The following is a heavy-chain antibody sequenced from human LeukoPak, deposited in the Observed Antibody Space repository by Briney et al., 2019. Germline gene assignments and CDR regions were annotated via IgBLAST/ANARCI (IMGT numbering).Heavy chain of an antibody. V-gene: IGHV3-74*01. CDR3: VRGNTGYGNFDQ. CDR1: GFTFSSYW. Sequence: PGGSLRLSCVTSGFTFSSYWMHWVRHGPGKGLVWVSRVYRDAPNYADSVKGRFTISRDNAQNTLYLQMNSLRAEDTAVYYCVRGNTGYGNFDQWGQGTLVTVSS. CDR2: VYRDAP. J-gene: IGHJ4*02. D-gene: IGHD5-12*01.